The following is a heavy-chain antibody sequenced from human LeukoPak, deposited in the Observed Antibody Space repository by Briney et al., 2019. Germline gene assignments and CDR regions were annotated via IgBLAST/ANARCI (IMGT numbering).Heavy chain of an antibody. CDR3: ARAGIVVVPAAISPGAFDI. V-gene: IGHV3-64*01. CDR1: GFTFSSYA. CDR2: ISSNGGST. J-gene: IGHJ3*02. Sequence: GGSLRLSCAASGFTFSSYAMHWVRQAPGKGLEYVSAISSNGGSTYYANSVKGRFTISRENSKNTLYLQMGSLRAEDMAVYYCARAGIVVVPAAISPGAFDIWGQGTMVTVSS. D-gene: IGHD2-2*02.